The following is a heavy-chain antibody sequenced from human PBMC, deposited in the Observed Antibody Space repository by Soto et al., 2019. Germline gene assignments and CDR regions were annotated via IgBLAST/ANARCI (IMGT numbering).Heavy chain of an antibody. CDR1: GDSIISSDFY. CDR3: ARHSLALRKNNRFDL. V-gene: IGHV4-39*01. J-gene: IGHJ5*02. Sequence: KPSETLSLTCTVSGDSIISSDFYWGWVRQPPGKGLEWIGSIFYLGSSYYNPSLKSRVTMSVDTSKNQFSLRLRSVTAADTALYFCARHSLALRKNNRFDLWGQGIMVTVSS. D-gene: IGHD3-3*02. CDR2: IFYLGSS.